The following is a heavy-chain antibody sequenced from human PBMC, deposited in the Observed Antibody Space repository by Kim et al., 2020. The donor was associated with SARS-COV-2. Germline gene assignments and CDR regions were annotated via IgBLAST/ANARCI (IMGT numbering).Heavy chain of an antibody. V-gene: IGHV3-30-3*01. CDR3: AREAQLGMVIVVVSPDY. CDR1: GFTFSSYA. D-gene: IGHD3-22*01. CDR2: ISYDGSNK. J-gene: IGHJ4*01. Sequence: GGSLRLSCAASGFTFSSYAMHWVRQAPGKGLEWVAVISYDGSNKYYADSVKGRFTISRDNSKNTLYLQMNSLRAEDTAVYYCAREAQLGMVIVVVSPDY.